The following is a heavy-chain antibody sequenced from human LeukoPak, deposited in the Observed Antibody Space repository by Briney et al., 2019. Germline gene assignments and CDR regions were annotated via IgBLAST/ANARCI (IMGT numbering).Heavy chain of an antibody. D-gene: IGHD1-14*01. V-gene: IGHV3-30*03. J-gene: IGHJ3*02. CDR2: ISYDGSHK. Sequence: PGGSLRLSCAASGITFRSYGMHWVRQAPGKGLEWVAVISYDGSHKYYADSVKGRFSISRDNSKNTLYLQMNSLRADDTAVYYCARDGYNVAFDIWGQGTMVTVSS. CDR3: ARDGYNVAFDI. CDR1: GITFRSYG.